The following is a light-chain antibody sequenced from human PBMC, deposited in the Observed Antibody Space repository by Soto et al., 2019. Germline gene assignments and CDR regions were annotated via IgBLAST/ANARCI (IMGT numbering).Light chain of an antibody. Sequence: QSALTQPPSASGSPGQSVTISCTGTSSDVGYNYVSWYQQHPGKAPKLMIYEVTKRPTGVPDCFSGSKSGNTASLTVSGLQDEDEADYYCGSYAGSNNFVVFGGGTKLTVL. CDR1: SSDVGYNY. CDR3: GSYAGSNNFVV. CDR2: EVT. V-gene: IGLV2-8*01. J-gene: IGLJ2*01.